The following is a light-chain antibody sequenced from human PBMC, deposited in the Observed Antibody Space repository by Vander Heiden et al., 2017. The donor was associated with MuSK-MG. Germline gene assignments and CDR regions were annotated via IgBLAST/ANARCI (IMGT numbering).Light chain of an antibody. CDR2: EGS. CDR1: SSDVGTYNL. CDR3: CSYAGSSTLV. V-gene: IGLV2-23*01. Sequence: QSALTQPPSVSGSPGQSITISCTGTSSDVGTYNLVSWYQHHPGNAPKLMIYEGSERPSGVADRFSGSKSGTTASLTISGLQAEDEADYYCCSYAGSSTLVFGGGTKLTVL. J-gene: IGLJ2*01.